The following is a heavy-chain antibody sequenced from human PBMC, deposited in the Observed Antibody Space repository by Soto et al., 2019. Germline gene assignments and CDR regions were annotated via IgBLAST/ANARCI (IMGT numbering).Heavy chain of an antibody. Sequence: GGSLRLSCAASGFTFSSYAMHWVRQAPGKGLEYVSAISSNGGSTYYANSVKGRFTISRDNSKNTLYLQMGSLRAEDMAVYYCAGLLWFGEPLPLYYYYYMDVWGKGTTVTVSS. CDR3: AGLLWFGEPLPLYYYYYMDV. V-gene: IGHV3-64*01. J-gene: IGHJ6*03. D-gene: IGHD3-10*01. CDR2: ISSNGGST. CDR1: GFTFSSYA.